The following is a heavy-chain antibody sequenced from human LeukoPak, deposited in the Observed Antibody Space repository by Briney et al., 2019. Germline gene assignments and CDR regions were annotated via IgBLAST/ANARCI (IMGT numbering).Heavy chain of an antibody. CDR3: AKSRGYSYVSHFDY. CDR2: FKSSSYI. J-gene: IGHJ4*02. V-gene: IGHV3-21*04. D-gene: IGHD5-18*01. Sequence: GGSLRLSCAASGFVFSSYDMNWVRQAPGKGLEWVSCFKSSSYIYYADSVRGRFTISRDNAKNSLYLQMNSLRPEDTALYYCAKSRGYSYVSHFDYWGQGTLVTVSS. CDR1: GFVFSSYD.